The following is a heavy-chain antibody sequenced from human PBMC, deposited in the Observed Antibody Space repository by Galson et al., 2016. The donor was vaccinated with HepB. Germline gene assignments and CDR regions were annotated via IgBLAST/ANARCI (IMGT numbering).Heavy chain of an antibody. D-gene: IGHD6-19*01. J-gene: IGHJ3*02. CDR1: GGSVSSGSYY. CDR3: AREIAVAGHDAFDI. CDR2: IYYSGST. Sequence: ETLSLTCTVSGGSVSSGSYYWRWIRQPPGKGLEWIGYIYYSGSTYYNLSLKSRVTISVGTSKNQFSLKLSSVTAADTAVYYCAREIAVAGHDAFDIWGQGTMVTVSS. V-gene: IGHV4-61*01.